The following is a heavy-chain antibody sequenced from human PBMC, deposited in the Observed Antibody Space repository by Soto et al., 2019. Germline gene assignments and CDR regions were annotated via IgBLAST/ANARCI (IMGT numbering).Heavy chain of an antibody. CDR2: IYYSGTT. J-gene: IGHJ4*02. V-gene: IGHV4-31*03. CDR1: GGSIDRGTSY. D-gene: IGHD6-6*01. CDR3: ARGFGQLAHFGY. Sequence: QVQLQESGPGLVKPSQTLSLTCTVSGGSIDRGTSYWSWIRQHPGKGLEWIGYIYYSGTTYYNPSLKSRXXIXLXXSNNQFSLNLRSATAADTAVYYCARGFGQLAHFGYWGQGSLVTVSS.